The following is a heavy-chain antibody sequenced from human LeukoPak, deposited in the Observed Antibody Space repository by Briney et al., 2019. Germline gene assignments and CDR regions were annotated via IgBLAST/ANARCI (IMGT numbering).Heavy chain of an antibody. V-gene: IGHV3-23*01. D-gene: IGHD6-13*01. Sequence: GGSLRLSCAASGFTFSSYAMSWVRQAPGKGLEWVSAISGSGGSTYYADSVKGRFTISRDNSKNTLYLQMNSLRAEDTAVYYCAKVHYSSWYGNLFDYWGQGTLVTVSS. CDR2: ISGSGGST. CDR3: AKVHYSSWYGNLFDY. CDR1: GFTFSSYA. J-gene: IGHJ4*02.